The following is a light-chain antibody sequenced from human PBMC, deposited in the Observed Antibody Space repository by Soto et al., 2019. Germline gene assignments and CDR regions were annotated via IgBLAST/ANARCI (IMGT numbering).Light chain of an antibody. CDR3: QQYNSYPWT. J-gene: IGKJ1*01. CDR2: DVS. CDR1: QSISGL. Sequence: DIQITQSPSTLSASVGDRVTITCRASQSISGLLAWYQQKPGKAPKLLIYDVSSLESGVPSRFSGSGSGTEFTLAISSLQPDDFATYYCQQYNSYPWTLGQGTKVDIK. V-gene: IGKV1-5*01.